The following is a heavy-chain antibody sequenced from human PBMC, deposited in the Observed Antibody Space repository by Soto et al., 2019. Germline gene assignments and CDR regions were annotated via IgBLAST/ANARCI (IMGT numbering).Heavy chain of an antibody. D-gene: IGHD2-15*01. CDR3: ARGRDIVVVVAATPARWFDP. J-gene: IGHJ5*02. CDR1: GFTFSDYY. V-gene: IGHV3-11*01. Sequence: GGSLRLSCAASGFTFSDYYMSWIRQAPGKGLEWVSYISSSGSTIYYADSVKGRFTISRDNAKNSLYLQMNSLRAEDTAVYYCARGRDIVVVVAATPARWFDPWGQGTLVTVSS. CDR2: ISSSGSTI.